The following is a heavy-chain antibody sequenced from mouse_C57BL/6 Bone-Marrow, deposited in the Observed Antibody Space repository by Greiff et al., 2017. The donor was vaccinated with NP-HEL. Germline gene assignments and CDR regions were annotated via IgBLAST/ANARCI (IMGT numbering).Heavy chain of an antibody. D-gene: IGHD2-4*01. V-gene: IGHV7-3*01. CDR2: IRNKANGYTT. CDR1: GFTFTDYY. J-gene: IGHJ4*01. CDR3: AMSIYYDYADDPFYAMDY. Sequence: EVKLMESGGGLVQPGGSLSLSCAASGFTFTDYYMSWVRQPPGKALEWLGFIRNKANGYTTESSASVKGRFTISSDNSQSILYLQMNALIAEDSATYYCAMSIYYDYADDPFYAMDYWGQGTSVTVSS.